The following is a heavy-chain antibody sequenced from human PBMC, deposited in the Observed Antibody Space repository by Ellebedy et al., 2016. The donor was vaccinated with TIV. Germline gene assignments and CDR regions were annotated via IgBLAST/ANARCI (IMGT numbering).Heavy chain of an antibody. CDR3: VKDQIARDGRWVFDI. D-gene: IGHD5-24*01. V-gene: IGHV3-23*01. CDR2: VYGSGGGI. CDR1: GFTFSSFA. Sequence: PGGSLRLSCAASGFTFSSFAMGWVRQTPGKGLEGVSGVYGSGGGIFYSDSVKGRFTISRDNSKNTLYLQMNNLRAEDTAIYYCVKDQIARDGRWVFDIWGQGTRVTVSP. J-gene: IGHJ3*02.